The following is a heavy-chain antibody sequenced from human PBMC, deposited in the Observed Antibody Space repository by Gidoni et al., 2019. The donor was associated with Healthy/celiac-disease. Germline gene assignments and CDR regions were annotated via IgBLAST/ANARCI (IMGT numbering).Heavy chain of an antibody. D-gene: IGHD3-22*01. CDR1: GGSISSGGYS. J-gene: IGHJ4*02. Sequence: QLQLQESGSGLVKPSQTLSLTCAVSGGSISSGGYSWSWIRQPPGKGLEWIGYIYHSGSTYYNPSLKSRVTISVDRSKNQFSLKLSSVTAADTAVYYCARGVSYYYDSSGYLDYWGQGTLVTVSS. CDR3: ARGVSYYYDSSGYLDY. V-gene: IGHV4-30-2*01. CDR2: IYHSGST.